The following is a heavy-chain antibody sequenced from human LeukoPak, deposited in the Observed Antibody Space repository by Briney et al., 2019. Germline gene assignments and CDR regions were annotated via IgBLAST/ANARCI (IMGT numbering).Heavy chain of an antibody. D-gene: IGHD1-7*01. CDR1: GFTFSSYG. Sequence: PGGSLRLSCAASGFTFSSYGMHWVRQAPGKGLEWVAVIWYDGSNKYYADSVKGRFTISRDNSKNTLYLQMNSLRAEDTAVYYCAKGLELPWFDPWGQGTLVTVSS. CDR2: IWYDGSNK. V-gene: IGHV3-33*06. J-gene: IGHJ5*02. CDR3: AKGLELPWFDP.